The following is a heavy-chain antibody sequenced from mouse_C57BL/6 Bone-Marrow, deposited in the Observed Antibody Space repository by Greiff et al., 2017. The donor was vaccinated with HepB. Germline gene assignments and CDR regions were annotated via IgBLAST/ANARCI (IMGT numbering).Heavy chain of an antibody. J-gene: IGHJ1*03. CDR1: GFTFSSYG. Sequence: EVHLVESGGDLVKPGGSLKLSCAASGFTFSSYGMSWVRQTPDKRLEWVATISSGGSYTYYPDSVKGRFTISRDNAKNTLYLQMSSLKSEDTAMYYCARRSVAHWYFDVWGTGTTVTVSS. CDR2: ISSGGSYT. CDR3: ARRSVAHWYFDV. V-gene: IGHV5-6*01. D-gene: IGHD1-1*01.